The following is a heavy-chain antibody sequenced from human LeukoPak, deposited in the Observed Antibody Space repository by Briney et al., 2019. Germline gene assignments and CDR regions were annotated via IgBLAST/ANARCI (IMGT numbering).Heavy chain of an antibody. D-gene: IGHD3-9*01. J-gene: IGHJ4*02. Sequence: GGSLRLSCAASGFTFSSYGMHWVRQAPGKGLEWVAVIWYDGSNKYYADSVKGRFTISRDNSKNTLYLQMNSLRAEDTAVYYCARESDILTAYNRGYFDYWGQGALVTVSS. CDR1: GFTFSSYG. CDR3: ARESDILTAYNRGYFDY. CDR2: IWYDGSNK. V-gene: IGHV3-33*01.